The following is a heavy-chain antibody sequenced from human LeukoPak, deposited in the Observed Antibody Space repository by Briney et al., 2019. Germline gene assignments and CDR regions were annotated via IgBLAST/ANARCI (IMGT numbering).Heavy chain of an antibody. Sequence: GGSLRLSCAASGFTFSSYSMNWVRQAPGKGLEWVSSISSSSSYIYYADSVKGRFTISRDNAKNSLYLQMNSLRAEDTAVYYCARVGCSSTSCHYDAFDIWGRGTMVTVSS. J-gene: IGHJ3*02. CDR1: GFTFSSYS. CDR3: ARVGCSSTSCHYDAFDI. CDR2: ISSSSSYI. D-gene: IGHD2-2*01. V-gene: IGHV3-21*01.